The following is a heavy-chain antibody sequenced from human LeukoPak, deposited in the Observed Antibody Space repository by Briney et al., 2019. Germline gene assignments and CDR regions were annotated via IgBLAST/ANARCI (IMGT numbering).Heavy chain of an antibody. CDR2: IIPIFGTA. CDR1: GYTFTSYY. Sequence: SVKVSCKTSGYTFTSYYVSWVRQAPGQGLEWMGGIIPIFGTANYAQKFQGRVTITADESTSTAYMELSSLRSEGTAVYYCARDPYGDFPPNYFDYWGQGTLVTVSS. V-gene: IGHV1-69*13. CDR3: ARDPYGDFPPNYFDY. D-gene: IGHD4-17*01. J-gene: IGHJ4*02.